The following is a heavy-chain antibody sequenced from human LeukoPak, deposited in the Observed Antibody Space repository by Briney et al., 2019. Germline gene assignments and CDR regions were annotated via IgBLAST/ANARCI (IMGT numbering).Heavy chain of an antibody. CDR3: ARDRQLGIYYFDY. J-gene: IGHJ4*02. CDR2: IIPIFGTA. CDR1: GGTFSTYA. D-gene: IGHD7-27*01. V-gene: IGHV1-69*13. Sequence: SVKVSCKASGGTFSTYAISWVRQAPGQGLEWMGGIIPIFGTANYAQKFQGRVTITADESRSTTYMELSSLRSEDTAVYYCARDRQLGIYYFDYWGQGTLVTVSS.